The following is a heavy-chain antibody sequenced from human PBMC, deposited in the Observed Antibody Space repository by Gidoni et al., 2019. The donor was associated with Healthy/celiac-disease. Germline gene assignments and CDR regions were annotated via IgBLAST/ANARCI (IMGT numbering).Heavy chain of an antibody. J-gene: IGHJ4*02. V-gene: IGHV3-23*01. CDR3: AKVPQALRYFDWLLSYFDY. CDR2: ISGSGGST. Sequence: EVQLLESVGGLVQPGGSLRLSCAASGFTFRSYAMRWVRQAPGKGLEWVSDISGSGGSTYYADSVKGRFTISRDNSKNTLYLQMNSLRAEDTAVYYCAKVPQALRYFDWLLSYFDYWGQGTLVTVSS. CDR1: GFTFRSYA. D-gene: IGHD3-9*01.